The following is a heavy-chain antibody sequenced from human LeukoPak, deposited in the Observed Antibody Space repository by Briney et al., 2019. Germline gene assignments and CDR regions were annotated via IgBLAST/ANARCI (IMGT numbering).Heavy chain of an antibody. Sequence: SVKVSCKASGGTFSSHSITWVRQAPGQGLEWMGGIIPMFGTANYAQKFQARVTITADESTSTAYMELSSLRSEDTAVYYCARAPPKKYYFDYWGQGTLVTVSS. V-gene: IGHV1-69*01. CDR1: GGTFSSHS. CDR3: ARAPPKKYYFDY. CDR2: IIPMFGTA. J-gene: IGHJ4*02.